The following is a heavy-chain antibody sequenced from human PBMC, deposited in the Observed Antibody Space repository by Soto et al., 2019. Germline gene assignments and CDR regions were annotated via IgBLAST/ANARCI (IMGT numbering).Heavy chain of an antibody. Sequence: GASVKVSCKASGYTFTSYAMHWVRQAPGQRLEWMGWINAGNGNTKYSQKFQGRVTITRDTSASTAYMELSSLRSEDTAVYYCARDGVGAAAGRDYYYYGMDVWGQGTTVTVSS. J-gene: IGHJ6*02. CDR2: INAGNGNT. D-gene: IGHD6-13*01. CDR3: ARDGVGAAAGRDYYYYGMDV. CDR1: GYTFTSYA. V-gene: IGHV1-3*01.